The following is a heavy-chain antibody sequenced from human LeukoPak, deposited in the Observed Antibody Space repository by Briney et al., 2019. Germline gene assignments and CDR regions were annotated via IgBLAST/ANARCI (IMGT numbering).Heavy chain of an antibody. D-gene: IGHD1-26*01. CDR2: INSDGSWT. Sequence: GGSLRLSCAASGNYWMHWVRQAPGKGLVWVSHINSDGSWTSYADSVKGRFTISRDNAKNSVYLQMNGLKAEDTAVYHCVGGPGWVFDLWGRGTLVTVSS. CDR1: GNYW. J-gene: IGHJ2*01. CDR3: VGGPGWVFDL. V-gene: IGHV3-74*01.